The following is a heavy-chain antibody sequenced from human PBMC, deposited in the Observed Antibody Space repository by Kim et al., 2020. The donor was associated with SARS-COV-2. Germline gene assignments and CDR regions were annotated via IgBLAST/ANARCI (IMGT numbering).Heavy chain of an antibody. CDR3: ARHGTLWFGESVFDY. J-gene: IGHJ4*02. CDR1: GGSISSSSYY. D-gene: IGHD3-10*01. CDR2: IYYSGST. Sequence: SETLSLTCTVSGGSISSSSYYWGWIRQPPGKGLEWIGSIYYSGSTYYNPSLKSRVTISVDTSKNQFSLKLSSVTAADTAVYYCARHGTLWFGESVFDYWGQGTLVTVSS. V-gene: IGHV4-39*01.